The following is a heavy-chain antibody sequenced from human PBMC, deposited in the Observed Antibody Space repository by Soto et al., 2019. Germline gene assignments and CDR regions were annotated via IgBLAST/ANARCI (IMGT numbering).Heavy chain of an antibody. D-gene: IGHD2-15*01. CDR1: GGSFSGYC. Sequence: PSETLPLTCAVYGGSFSGYCWTWIRQPPGKGLERIGEINHSGSTNYNPSLKSRVTISVDTSKNQFSLKLTSVTAADTAVYYCARPPYCSVGSCYRALDIWGQGTMVTVSS. CDR2: INHSGST. J-gene: IGHJ3*02. V-gene: IGHV4-34*01. CDR3: ARPPYCSVGSCYRALDI.